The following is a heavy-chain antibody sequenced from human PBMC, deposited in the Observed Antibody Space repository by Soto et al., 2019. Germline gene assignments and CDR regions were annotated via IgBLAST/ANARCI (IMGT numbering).Heavy chain of an antibody. V-gene: IGHV3-74*01. Sequence: GSLRLSCAASGFTFSSYWMHWVRQAPGKGLVWVSRINSDGSSTSYADSVKGRFTISRDNAKNTLYLQMNSLRAEDTAVYYCANFHAALTGYGMDVWGQGTTVTVSS. D-gene: IGHD3-10*01. CDR1: GFTFSSYW. J-gene: IGHJ6*02. CDR3: ANFHAALTGYGMDV. CDR2: INSDGSST.